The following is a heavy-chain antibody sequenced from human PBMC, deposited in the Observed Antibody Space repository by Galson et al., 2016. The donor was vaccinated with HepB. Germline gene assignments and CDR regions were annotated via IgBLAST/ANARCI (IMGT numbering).Heavy chain of an antibody. CDR2: INHSGST. CDR3: ARGTRYNWNYVDY. CDR1: GESFSGNY. D-gene: IGHD1-7*01. V-gene: IGHV4-34*01. Sequence: ETLSLTCAVYGESFSGNYWSWIRQSPGKGLEWIGEINHSGSTNYNPSLKSRVTISLDTSKNQFSLNLTSVTAADTAVYYCARGTRYNWNYVDYWGPGTLVTVSS. J-gene: IGHJ4*02.